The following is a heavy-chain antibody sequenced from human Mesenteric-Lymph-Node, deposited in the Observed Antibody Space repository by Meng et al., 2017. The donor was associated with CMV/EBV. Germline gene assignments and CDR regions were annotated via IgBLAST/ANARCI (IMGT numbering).Heavy chain of an antibody. CDR3: AREEPTPYYYYGMDV. V-gene: IGHV3-30-3*01. CDR2: ISYDGSNK. J-gene: IGHJ6*02. Sequence: GGSLRLSCAASGFTFSSYAMHWVRQAPGKGLEWVAVISYDGSNKYYADSVKGRFTISRDNSKNTLYLQMNSLRAEDTAVYYCAREEPTPYYYYGMDVWGQGTTVTAP. CDR1: GFTFSSYA.